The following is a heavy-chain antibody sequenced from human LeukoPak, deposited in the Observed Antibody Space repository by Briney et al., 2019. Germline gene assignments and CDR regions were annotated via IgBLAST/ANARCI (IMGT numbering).Heavy chain of an antibody. Sequence: SETLSLTCAVYGGSFSGYYWSWIRQPPGKGLEWIGEINHSGSTNYNPSLKSRVTISVDTSKNQFSLKLSSVTAADTAVYYCAREVPYYYDSSGYSHAFDIWGQGTMVTVSS. J-gene: IGHJ3*02. V-gene: IGHV4-34*01. CDR3: AREVPYYYDSSGYSHAFDI. CDR2: INHSGST. D-gene: IGHD3-22*01. CDR1: GGSFSGYY.